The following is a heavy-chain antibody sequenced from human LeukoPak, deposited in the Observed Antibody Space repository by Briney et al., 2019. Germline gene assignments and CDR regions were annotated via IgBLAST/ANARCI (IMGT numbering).Heavy chain of an antibody. CDR2: ISGSGGST. CDR1: GFTFSSYA. CDR3: AKQYCSSTSCYPNYYYYYMDV. Sequence: PGGSLRLSCAASGFTFSSYAMSWVRQAPGKGLEWVSAISGSGGSTYYADFVKGRFTISRDNSKNTLYLQMNSLRAEDTAVYYCAKQYCSSTSCYPNYYYYYMDVWGKGTTVTVSS. D-gene: IGHD2-2*01. V-gene: IGHV3-23*01. J-gene: IGHJ6*03.